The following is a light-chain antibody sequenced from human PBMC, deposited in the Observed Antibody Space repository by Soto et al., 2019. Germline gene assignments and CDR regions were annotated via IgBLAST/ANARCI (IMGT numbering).Light chain of an antibody. V-gene: IGLV2-11*01. CDR2: DVS. Sequence: QSALTQPRSVSGSPGQSVTISCTGTSSDVGAYNFVSWYQQHPGRVPKLMIYDVSRRPSGVPDRFSGSKSGNTASLTISGVQAEDEADYYCCSYTGSYTLVFGGGTKLTVL. CDR1: SSDVGAYNF. CDR3: CSYTGSYTLV. J-gene: IGLJ3*02.